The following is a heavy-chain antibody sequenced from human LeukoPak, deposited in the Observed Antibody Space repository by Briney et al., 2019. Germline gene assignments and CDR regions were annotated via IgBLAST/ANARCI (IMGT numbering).Heavy chain of an antibody. CDR2: ISSSSSYI. Sequence: GGSLRLSCAASGLTFSSYAMAWVRQAPGKGLEWVSSISSSSSYIYYADSVKGRFTISRDNAKNSLYLQMNSLRAEDTAVYYCARDGVATFDYWGQGTLVTVSS. V-gene: IGHV3-21*01. CDR3: ARDGVATFDY. D-gene: IGHD5-12*01. CDR1: GLTFSSYA. J-gene: IGHJ4*02.